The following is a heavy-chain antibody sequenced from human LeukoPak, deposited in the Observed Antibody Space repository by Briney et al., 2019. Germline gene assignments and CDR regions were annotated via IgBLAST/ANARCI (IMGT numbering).Heavy chain of an antibody. V-gene: IGHV3-21*01. CDR2: ISTSSSYI. D-gene: IGHD3-3*01. Sequence: GGSLRLSCAASGFTFSSYSMSWVRQAPGKGLEWVSSISTSSSYIYYADSVKGRFTISRDNAKNSLYLQMNSLRAEDTAVYYCAKSADNYYYYYMDVWGKGTTITVSS. CDR3: AKSADNYYYYYMDV. J-gene: IGHJ6*03. CDR1: GFTFSSYS.